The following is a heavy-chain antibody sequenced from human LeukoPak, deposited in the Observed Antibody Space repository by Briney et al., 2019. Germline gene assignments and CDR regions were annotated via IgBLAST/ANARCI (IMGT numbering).Heavy chain of an antibody. V-gene: IGHV1-18*01. D-gene: IGHD4/OR15-4a*01. J-gene: IGHJ3*02. Sequence: AAVKVSCKASGYTFTTYGISWVRQPPAQGLEWMGWVSAYNGNINYAQKLQGRVTMTTDTSANTAYVELGSLRSDDTAVYYCARGLLTARARRAFDIWGQGTMVSVSS. CDR3: ARGLLTARARRAFDI. CDR2: VSAYNGNI. CDR1: GYTFTTYG.